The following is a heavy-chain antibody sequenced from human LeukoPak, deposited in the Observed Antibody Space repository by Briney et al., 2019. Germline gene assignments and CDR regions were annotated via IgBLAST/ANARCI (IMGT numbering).Heavy chain of an antibody. CDR3: AKGTGMVRGVIITTNS. CDR2: ISGSGGST. D-gene: IGHD3-10*01. CDR1: GFTFSSYA. V-gene: IGHV3-23*01. Sequence: GGSLRLSCAASGFTFSSYAMSWVRQAPGKGLEWVSAISGSGGSTYYADSVKGRFTISRDNSKNTLYLQMNSLRAGDTAVYYCAKGTGMVRGVIITTNSWGQGTLVTVSS. J-gene: IGHJ4*02.